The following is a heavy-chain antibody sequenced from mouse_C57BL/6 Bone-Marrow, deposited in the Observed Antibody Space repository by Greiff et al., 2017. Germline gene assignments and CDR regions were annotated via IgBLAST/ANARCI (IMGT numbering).Heavy chain of an antibody. CDR2: IWSDGST. CDR3: ARHRQLRLGDAMDY. CDR1: GFSLTSYG. Sequence: VQLQQSGPGLVAPSQSLSITCTVSGFSLTSYGVHWVRQPPGKGLEWLVVIWSDGSTTYNSALKSRLSISKDNSKSQVFLKMNSLQTDDTAMYYCARHRQLRLGDAMDYWGQGTSVTVSS. V-gene: IGHV2-6-1*01. J-gene: IGHJ4*01. D-gene: IGHD3-2*02.